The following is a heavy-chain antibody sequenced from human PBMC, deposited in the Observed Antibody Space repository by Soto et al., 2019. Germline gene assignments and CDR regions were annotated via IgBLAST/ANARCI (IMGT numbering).Heavy chain of an antibody. CDR2: ISGSGGST. J-gene: IGHJ5*02. CDR3: AKDLVPMVPHNWFDP. D-gene: IGHD3-10*01. CDR1: GFTFSSYA. Sequence: PGGSLRLSCAASGFTFSSYAMGWVRQAPGKGLEWVSAISGSGGSTYYADSVKGRFTISRDNSKSTLYLQMNSLRAEDTAVYYCAKDLVPMVPHNWFDPWGQGTLVTVSS. V-gene: IGHV3-23*01.